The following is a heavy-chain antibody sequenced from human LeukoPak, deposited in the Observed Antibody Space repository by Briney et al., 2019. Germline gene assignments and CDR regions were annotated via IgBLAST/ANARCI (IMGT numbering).Heavy chain of an antibody. Sequence: ASVKVSCKAPGYTFTGYYMYWVRQAPGQGLEWMGWINPNSGGTNYAQKFQGRVTMTRDTSISTAYMELSRLRSDDTAVYYCARAAGIIGDTFDIWGQGTMVTVSS. CDR2: INPNSGGT. V-gene: IGHV1-2*02. CDR3: ARAAGIIGDTFDI. J-gene: IGHJ3*02. CDR1: GYTFTGYY. D-gene: IGHD3-10*01.